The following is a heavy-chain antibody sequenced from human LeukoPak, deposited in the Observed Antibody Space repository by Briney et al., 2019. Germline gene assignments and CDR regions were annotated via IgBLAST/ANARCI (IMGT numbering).Heavy chain of an antibody. CDR1: VFTFYKYP. J-gene: IGHJ3*02. D-gene: IGHD6-13*01. V-gene: IGHV3-64*04. Sequence: PGGSLRLSWSASVFTFYKYPKHWVRQAPGKGLEYVSAISTNGGSTYYADSVKGRFTISRDNSKNKLFLQMDSLRGDDTAVYFCPKAISEYTSRNWYSVLEICGQGTMVTVSS. CDR2: ISTNGGST. CDR3: PKAISEYTSRNWYSVLEI.